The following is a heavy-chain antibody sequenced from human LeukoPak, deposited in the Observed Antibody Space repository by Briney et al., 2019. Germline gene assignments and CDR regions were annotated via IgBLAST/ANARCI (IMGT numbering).Heavy chain of an antibody. D-gene: IGHD4-11*01. CDR3: ARDLPDKMTRAVEY. CDR1: GFTFSSYA. Sequence: GRSLRLSCAVSGFTFSSYAMHWVRQAPGKGLGWVAVISFDGSNKYYADSVKGRFTISRDNSKNTLYVQMNSLRAEDTAVYYCARDLPDKMTRAVEYWGQGTLVIVSS. J-gene: IGHJ4*02. V-gene: IGHV3-30*04. CDR2: ISFDGSNK.